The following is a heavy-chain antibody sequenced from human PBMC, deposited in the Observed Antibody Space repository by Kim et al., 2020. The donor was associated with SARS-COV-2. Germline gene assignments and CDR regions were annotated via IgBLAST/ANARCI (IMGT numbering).Heavy chain of an antibody. Sequence: GGSLRLSCAASGFTFSSYGMHWVRQAPGKGLEWVAVIWYDGSNKYYADSVKGRFTISRDNSKNTLYLQMNSLRAEDTAVYYCAKVGAYGSGIGFDDWGQGTLVTVSS. J-gene: IGHJ4*02. V-gene: IGHV3-33*06. CDR3: AKVGAYGSGIGFDD. CDR2: IWYDGSNK. D-gene: IGHD3-10*01. CDR1: GFTFSSYG.